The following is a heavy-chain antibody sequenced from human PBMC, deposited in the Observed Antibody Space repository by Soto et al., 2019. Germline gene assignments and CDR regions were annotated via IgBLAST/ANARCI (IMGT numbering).Heavy chain of an antibody. Sequence: QVQLQQWGAGLLKPSETLSLTCAVYGGSFSGYYWSWIRQPPGKGLEWIGEINHSGSTNYNPSLKSRVTISVDTSKNQFYMKLSSVTAADTAVYYCARGGGVTTVRNWFDPWGQGTLVTVSS. CDR2: INHSGST. D-gene: IGHD4-17*01. CDR3: ARGGGVTTVRNWFDP. CDR1: GGSFSGYY. V-gene: IGHV4-34*01. J-gene: IGHJ5*02.